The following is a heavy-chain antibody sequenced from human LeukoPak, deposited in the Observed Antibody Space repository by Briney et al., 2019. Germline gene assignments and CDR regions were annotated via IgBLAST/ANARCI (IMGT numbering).Heavy chain of an antibody. Sequence: GGSLRLSCAASGFTFSNAWMSWVRQAPGKGLEWVGRIKSKTDGGTTDYAAPVKGRFTISRDDSKNTLYLQMNSLKTEDTAVYYCTTESYGSGGAFDIWGQGTMVTVSS. CDR2: IKSKTDGGTT. D-gene: IGHD3-10*01. CDR3: TTESYGSGGAFDI. J-gene: IGHJ3*02. CDR1: GFTFSNAW. V-gene: IGHV3-15*01.